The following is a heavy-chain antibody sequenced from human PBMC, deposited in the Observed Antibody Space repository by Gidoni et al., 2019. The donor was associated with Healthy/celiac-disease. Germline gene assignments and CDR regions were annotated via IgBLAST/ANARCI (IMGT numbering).Heavy chain of an antibody. V-gene: IGHV1-3*01. D-gene: IGHD6-13*01. J-gene: IGHJ4*02. CDR3: ARDTTSSSWFIFDY. CDR2: INAGNGNT. CDR1: GYTFTSYA. Sequence: QVQLVQSGAEVKKPGASVKVSCKASGYTFTSYAMHWVRQAPGQRLEWMGGINAGNGNTKYSQKFQGRVTITSDTSASTAYMELSSLRSEDTAVYYCARDTTSSSWFIFDYWGQGTLVTVSS.